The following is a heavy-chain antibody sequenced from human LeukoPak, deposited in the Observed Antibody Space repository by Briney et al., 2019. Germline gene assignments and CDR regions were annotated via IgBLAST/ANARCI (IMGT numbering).Heavy chain of an antibody. D-gene: IGHD3-22*01. CDR1: GGSISSYY. J-gene: IGHJ3*02. CDR3: ARTAFSDSSSYPRAFDI. Sequence: PSETLSLTCSVSGGSISSYYWSWIRQPAGKGLEWIGRIYTSGSTNYNPSLKSRVTMSVDTSKNQLSLKLTSVTAADTAVYYCARTAFSDSSSYPRAFDIWGQGTTVTVS. V-gene: IGHV4-4*07. CDR2: IYTSGST.